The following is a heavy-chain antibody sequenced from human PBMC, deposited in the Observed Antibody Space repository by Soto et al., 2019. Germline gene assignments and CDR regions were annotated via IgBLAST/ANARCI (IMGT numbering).Heavy chain of an antibody. Sequence: GGSLRLSCAASGFIFSDYYIDWVRQAPGKGLEWVGRSKNKANNDTSEYAASVKGRFIISRDESKNSLYLQMNSLKTEDTAVYYCTRVDFYGSGANDYWGPESWSPSPQ. CDR3: TRVDFYGSGANDY. J-gene: IGHJ4*01. V-gene: IGHV3-72*01. CDR1: GFIFSDYY. D-gene: IGHD3-10*01. CDR2: SKNKANNDTS.